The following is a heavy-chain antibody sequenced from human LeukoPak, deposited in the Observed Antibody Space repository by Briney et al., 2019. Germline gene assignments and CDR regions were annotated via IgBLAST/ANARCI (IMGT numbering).Heavy chain of an antibody. V-gene: IGHV4-4*07. J-gene: IGHJ3*02. Sequence: PSETLSLTCTVSGGSISSYYWSWIRQPAGKGLEWLGRIYTSGSTNYNPSLKSRVTMSVDTSKNQFSLKLSSVTAADTAVYYCARDSVIYYYDSSGYWYDAFDIWGQGTMVTVSS. CDR3: ARDSVIYYYDSSGYWYDAFDI. CDR1: GGSISSYY. D-gene: IGHD3-22*01. CDR2: IYTSGST.